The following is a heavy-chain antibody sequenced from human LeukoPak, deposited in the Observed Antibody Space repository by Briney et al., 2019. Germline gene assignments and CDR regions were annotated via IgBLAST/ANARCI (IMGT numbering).Heavy chain of an antibody. J-gene: IGHJ4*02. V-gene: IGHV1-46*01. CDR2: INPSGGTS. Sequence: GASVKVSCKASGYTFTNYYIHWVRQAPGQGLEWMGIINPSGGTSTYAQNFLGRVTVTRDTSTSTVYMELSSLRSEDTALYYCARTHGGYRYLFDYWGQGTLVTVSS. CDR1: GYTFTNYY. CDR3: ARTHGGYRYLFDY. D-gene: IGHD3-16*02.